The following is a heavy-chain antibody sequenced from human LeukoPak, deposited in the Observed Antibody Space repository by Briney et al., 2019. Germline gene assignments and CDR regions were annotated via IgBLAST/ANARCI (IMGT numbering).Heavy chain of an antibody. J-gene: IGHJ5*02. CDR1: GGSISSGSYY. Sequence: PSETLSLTCTVSGGSISSGSYYWSWIRQPAGKGLEWIGRIYTSGSTNYNPSLKSRVTISVDRSKNQFSLKLSSVTAADTAVYYCARVLYSSSANWFDPWGQGTLVTVSS. V-gene: IGHV4-61*02. CDR3: ARVLYSSSANWFDP. CDR2: IYTSGST. D-gene: IGHD6-6*01.